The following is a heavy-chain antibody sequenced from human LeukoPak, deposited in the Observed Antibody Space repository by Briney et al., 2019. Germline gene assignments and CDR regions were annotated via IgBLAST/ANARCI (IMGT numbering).Heavy chain of an antibody. CDR1: GYSFTSYW. CDR2: IYPGDSDT. V-gene: IGHV5-51*01. Sequence: GESLKISCRGSGYSFTSYWIGWVRQMPGKGLEWMGIIYPGDSDTRYSPSFQGQVTISADKSISTAYLQWSSLKASDTAMYYCARHLQAVSDAFDIWGQGTMVTVSS. J-gene: IGHJ3*02. CDR3: ARHLQAVSDAFDI.